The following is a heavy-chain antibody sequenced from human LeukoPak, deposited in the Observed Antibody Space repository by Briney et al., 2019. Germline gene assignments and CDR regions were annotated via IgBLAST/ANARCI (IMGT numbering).Heavy chain of an antibody. CDR1: GYTFTSYY. J-gene: IGHJ4*02. V-gene: IGHV1-46*01. CDR3: AREWSGVGREGDIVAPDY. Sequence: GASVKVSCKASGYTFTSYYMHWVRQAPGQGLEWMGIINPSGGSTGYAQKFQGRVTMTRDTSTSTVYMELSSLRSEDTAVYYCAREWSGVGREGDIVAPDYWGQGTLVTVSS. CDR2: INPSGGST. D-gene: IGHD5-12*01.